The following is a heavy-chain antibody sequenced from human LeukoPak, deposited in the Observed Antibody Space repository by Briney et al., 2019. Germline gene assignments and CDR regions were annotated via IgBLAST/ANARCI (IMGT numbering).Heavy chain of an antibody. D-gene: IGHD1-26*01. V-gene: IGHV1-18*04. CDR2: ISAYNGNT. CDR1: GYTFTGYY. J-gene: IGHJ4*02. Sequence: ASVKVSCKASGYTFTGYYMHWVRQAPGQGLEWMGWISAYNGNTNYAQKLQGRVTMTTDTSTSTAYMELRSLRSDDTAVYYCARVRSGSYFDYWGQGTLVTVSS. CDR3: ARVRSGSYFDY.